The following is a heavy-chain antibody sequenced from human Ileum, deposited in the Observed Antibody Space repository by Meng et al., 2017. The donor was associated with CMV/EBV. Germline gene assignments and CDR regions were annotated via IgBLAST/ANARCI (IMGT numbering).Heavy chain of an antibody. V-gene: IGHV4-34*01. CDR2: INRSGTT. CDR1: GGSFSGYY. J-gene: IGHJ4*02. D-gene: IGHD6-13*01. Sequence: GSLRLSCAAYGGSFSGYYWSWIRQPPGKGLEWIGEINRSGTTNYNPSLGSRVSISVDASKNQFSLKLTSVTAADTALYWCASTRGGLLRSSPHYWDQGSLVTVSS. CDR3: ASTRGGLLRSSPHY.